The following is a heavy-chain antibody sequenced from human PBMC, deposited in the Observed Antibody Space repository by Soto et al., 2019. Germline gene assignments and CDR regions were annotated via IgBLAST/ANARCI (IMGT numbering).Heavy chain of an antibody. Sequence: PGGSLRLSCAVPEFIFRSSEMNWVRQAPGKGLEWVSYITDDGTNINYADSVRGRFTISRDNDKNTLFLQMNSLKVEDMGIYYCAGSWEWSHGSDYWGQGTLVTVSS. D-gene: IGHD3-3*01. J-gene: IGHJ4*02. V-gene: IGHV3-48*03. CDR3: AGSWEWSHGSDY. CDR1: EFIFRSSE. CDR2: ITDDGTNI.